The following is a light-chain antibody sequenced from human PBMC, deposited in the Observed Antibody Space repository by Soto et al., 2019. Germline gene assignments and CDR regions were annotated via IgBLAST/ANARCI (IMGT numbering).Light chain of an antibody. V-gene: IGKV1-33*01. J-gene: IGKJ5*01. CDR1: HDITNF. CDR2: DAS. CDR3: QQYSHLIT. Sequence: DIQMTQSPSSLSASAGDRVTITCQATHDITNFLNWYQQKPGKAPKLLINDASNLETGVPSRFSGSGSGTYFTFTISSLQPEDIATYYCQQYSHLITFGQGTRLEIK.